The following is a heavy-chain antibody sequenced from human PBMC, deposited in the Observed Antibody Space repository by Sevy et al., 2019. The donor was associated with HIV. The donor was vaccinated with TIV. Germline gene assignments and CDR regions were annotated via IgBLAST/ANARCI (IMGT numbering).Heavy chain of an antibody. CDR3: ARVAVEYCTDDCYHRFDY. D-gene: IGHD2-21*02. Sequence: GGSLRLSCAASGFTFTLYAIHWVHQAPGKGLEWVALISYSGTNKYYADSVKGRFTISRDESKNTAYLQMNNLRTDDTAVYYCARVAVEYCTDDCYHRFDYWGQGTQVTVSS. J-gene: IGHJ4*02. CDR2: ISYSGTNK. CDR1: GFTFTLYA. V-gene: IGHV3-30-3*01.